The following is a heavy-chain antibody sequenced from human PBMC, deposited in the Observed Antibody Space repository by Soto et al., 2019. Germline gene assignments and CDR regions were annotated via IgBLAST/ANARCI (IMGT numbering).Heavy chain of an antibody. D-gene: IGHD4-4*01. J-gene: IGHJ4*02. Sequence: GGSLRLSCGVSGFTVTSNGVSWVRQAPGKGLEWVSAISPNGQGIWYADSVKGRFTISRDISRNTVFLQMDSLRAEDTAVYYCAKGRQYPRDYFHYWGQGTLVTVSA. CDR3: AKGRQYPRDYFHY. V-gene: IGHV3-23*01. CDR1: GFTVTSNG. CDR2: ISPNGQGI.